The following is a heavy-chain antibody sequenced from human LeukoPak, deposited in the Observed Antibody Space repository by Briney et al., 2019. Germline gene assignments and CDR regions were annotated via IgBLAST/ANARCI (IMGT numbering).Heavy chain of an antibody. CDR1: GGSISSSSYY. J-gene: IGHJ4*02. Sequence: SETLSLTCTVSGGSISSSSYYWGWIRQPPGKGLEWIGSIYYSGSTYYNPSLKSRVTISVDTSKNQFSLKLSSVTAADTAVYYCARTKYSSRLFDYWGQGTLVTVSS. CDR3: ARTKYSSRLFDY. D-gene: IGHD6-13*01. V-gene: IGHV4-39*01. CDR2: IYYSGST.